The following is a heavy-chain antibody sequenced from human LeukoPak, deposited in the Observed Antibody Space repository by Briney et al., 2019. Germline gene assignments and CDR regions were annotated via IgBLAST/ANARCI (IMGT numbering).Heavy chain of an antibody. CDR2: ISGDGGST. D-gene: IGHD3-9*01. V-gene: IGHV3-43*02. J-gene: IGHJ4*02. Sequence: GGSLRLSCAASGFTFDDYAMHWVRQAPGKRLEWVSLISGDGGSTYYADSVKGRFTISRDNSKNSLYLQMNSLRTEDTALYYCATPDSRYFDWLLYWGQGTLVTVSS. CDR1: GFTFDDYA. CDR3: ATPDSRYFDWLLY.